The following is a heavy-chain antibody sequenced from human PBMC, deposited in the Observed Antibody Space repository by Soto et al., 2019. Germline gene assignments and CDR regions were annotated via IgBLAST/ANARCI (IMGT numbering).Heavy chain of an antibody. CDR1: GGSISSSNW. J-gene: IGHJ6*02. V-gene: IGHV4-4*02. Sequence: PSETLSLTCAVSGGSISSSNWWSWVRQPPGKGLEWIGEIYHSGSTNYNPSLKSRVTISVDKSKNQFSLKTEDTAVYYCARDRGGIIVLPAAGDNYYSGMDVWGQGATVTVSS. CDR2: IYHSGST. CDR3: ARDRGGIIVLPAAGDNYYSGMDV. D-gene: IGHD2-2*01.